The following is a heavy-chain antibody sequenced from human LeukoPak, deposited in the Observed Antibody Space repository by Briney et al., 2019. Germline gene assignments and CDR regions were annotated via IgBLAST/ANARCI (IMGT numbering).Heavy chain of an antibody. D-gene: IGHD3-9*01. V-gene: IGHV4-39*07. J-gene: IGHJ5*02. CDR3: AKKASYYDILTGYYSVPGWFDP. CDR2: INHSGST. Sequence: SETLSLTCTVSGGSISSSSYYWTWIRQPPGKGLEWIGEINHSGSTNSNPSLKSRVTISVDTSKNQFSLKLTSVTAADTAVYYCAKKASYYDILTGYYSVPGWFDPWGQGTLVTVSS. CDR1: GGSISSSSYY.